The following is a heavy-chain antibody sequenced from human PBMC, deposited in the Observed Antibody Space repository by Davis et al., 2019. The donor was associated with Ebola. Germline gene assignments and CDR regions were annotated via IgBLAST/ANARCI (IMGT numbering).Heavy chain of an antibody. Sequence: GESLKISCSASGFTFSSYAMHWVRQAPGKGLEYVSAISSNGGSTYYADSVKGRFTISRDNSKNTLYLQMSSLRAEDTAVYYCARDPMAVAGNYYYNGMDVWGQGTTVTVS. J-gene: IGHJ6*02. CDR2: ISSNGGST. CDR3: ARDPMAVAGNYYYNGMDV. D-gene: IGHD6-19*01. V-gene: IGHV3-64D*08. CDR1: GFTFSSYA.